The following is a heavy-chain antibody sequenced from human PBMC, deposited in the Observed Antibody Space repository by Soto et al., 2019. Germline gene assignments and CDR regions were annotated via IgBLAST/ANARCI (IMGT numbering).Heavy chain of an antibody. J-gene: IGHJ5*02. CDR3: ARYSSSSGKNWFDP. V-gene: IGHV4-39*01. CDR2: VYNSGGT. CDR1: GGSISSSDYF. D-gene: IGHD6-6*01. Sequence: QLQLQESGPGLVKPSETLSLTCTVSGGSISSSDYFWGWIRQPPGRGLEWIGSVYNSGGTYYNPSLKSRVTISVDTSKNQFSLNLSSVTAADTAVYFCARYSSSSGKNWFDPRGQGSLVTVSS.